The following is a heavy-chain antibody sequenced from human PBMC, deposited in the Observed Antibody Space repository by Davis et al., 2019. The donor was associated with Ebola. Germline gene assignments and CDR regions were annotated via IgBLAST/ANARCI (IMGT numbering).Heavy chain of an antibody. J-gene: IGHJ4*02. CDR2: VNDSGGT. D-gene: IGHD6-19*01. V-gene: IGHV4-34*01. Sequence: MPSETLSLTCAVYGGSFSGYYWSWIRQPPGKGLEWIGEVNDSGGTNYNPSLKSRVTISVDTSKNQFSLKLSSVTAADTAVYYCARARGSGWYVDYWGQGILVTVSS. CDR1: GGSFSGYY. CDR3: ARARGSGWYVDY.